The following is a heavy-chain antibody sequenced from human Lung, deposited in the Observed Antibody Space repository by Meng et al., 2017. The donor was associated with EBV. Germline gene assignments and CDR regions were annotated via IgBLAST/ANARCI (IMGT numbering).Heavy chain of an antibody. CDR3: ARGATSVFDL. Sequence: QDQLPPPSPRPRTPPLTLSLTCVNSGDVVSSSSAAWTWIRQSPSRGLEWLGRTYYRSKWYNDYAVFVKSRITINPDTSKNQFSLQLNSVTPEDTAVYYCARGATSVFDLWGRGTLVTVSS. CDR2: TYYRSKWYN. J-gene: IGHJ2*01. CDR1: GDVVSSSSAA. V-gene: IGHV6-1*01.